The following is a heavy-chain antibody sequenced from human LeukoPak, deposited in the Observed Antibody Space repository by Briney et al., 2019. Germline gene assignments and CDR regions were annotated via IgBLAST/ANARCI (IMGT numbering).Heavy chain of an antibody. CDR3: AKDRVASPYFDY. CDR2: ISGSGGST. CDR1: GFTFSSYA. Sequence: PPGGSLRLSCAASGFTFSSYAMSWVRQAPGKGLEWVSAISGSGGSTYYADSVKGRFTISRDNSKNTLYLQMNGLRAEDTAVYYCAKDRVASPYFDYWGQGTLVTVSS. J-gene: IGHJ4*02. V-gene: IGHV3-23*01. D-gene: IGHD3-3*02.